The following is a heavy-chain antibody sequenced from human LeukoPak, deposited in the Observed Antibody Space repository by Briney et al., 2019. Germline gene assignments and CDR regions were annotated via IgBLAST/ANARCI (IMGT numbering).Heavy chain of an antibody. CDR1: GFIFSSYG. CDR3: AKGFDP. CDR2: ISYDGSNK. Sequence: PGGSLRLSCAASGFIFSSYGMHWARQAPGKGLEWVAVISYDGSNKYYADSVKGRFTISRDNSKNTLYLQMNSLRAEDTAVYYCAKGFDPWGQGTLVTVSS. V-gene: IGHV3-30*18. J-gene: IGHJ5*02.